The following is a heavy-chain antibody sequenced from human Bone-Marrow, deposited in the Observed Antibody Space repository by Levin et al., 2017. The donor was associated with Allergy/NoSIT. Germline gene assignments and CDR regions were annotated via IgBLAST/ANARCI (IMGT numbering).Heavy chain of an antibody. CDR2: ISGTSTYT. CDR1: GFTFSDYY. CDR3: ARVGISMIRGTPYDAFDM. V-gene: IGHV3-11*05. J-gene: IGHJ3*02. D-gene: IGHD3-10*01. Sequence: GGSLRLSCAVSGFTFSDYYMTWIRQAPGKGLQWVSYISGTSTYTNYADSVKGRFTISRDNAKKSLYLQMDSLRAEDTAVYFCARVGISMIRGTPYDAFDMWGQGTVVTVSS.